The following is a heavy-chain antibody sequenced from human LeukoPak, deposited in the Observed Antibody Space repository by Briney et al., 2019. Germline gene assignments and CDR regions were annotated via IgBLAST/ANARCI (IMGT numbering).Heavy chain of an antibody. J-gene: IGHJ5*02. V-gene: IGHV1-8*01. CDR2: MNPNNGNT. D-gene: IGHD1-26*01. CDR3: ANAVGAVGKNWFDP. CDR1: GYTFTSYD. Sequence: ASVKVSCKASGYTFTSYDINWVRQATGQGLEWMGWMNPNNGNTGYAQRFQGRVTLTRDTSISTAYMELSSLRAEDTAVYYCANAVGAVGKNWFDPWGQGTLVTVSS.